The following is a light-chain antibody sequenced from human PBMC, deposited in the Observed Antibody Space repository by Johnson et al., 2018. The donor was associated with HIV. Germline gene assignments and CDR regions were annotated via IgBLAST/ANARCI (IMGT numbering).Light chain of an antibody. J-gene: IGLJ1*01. V-gene: IGLV1-51*02. CDR3: SAWDSGRGAHYV. Sequence: QLVLTQPPSVSAAPGQKVTISCSGSTYNIGNNYVSWYQQLPGTAPKLLIYEKNKRPSGIPDRFSASKSGTSATLDITGLQTGDEADYYCSAWDSGRGAHYVFGTGTKVTVL. CDR2: EKN. CDR1: TYNIGNNY.